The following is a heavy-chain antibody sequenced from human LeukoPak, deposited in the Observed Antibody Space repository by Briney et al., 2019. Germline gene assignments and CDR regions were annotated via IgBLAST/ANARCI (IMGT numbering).Heavy chain of an antibody. CDR3: ARDLPPIVGATRPFDY. Sequence: SVKVSCKASGGTFISYTISWVRQAPGQGLEWMGRIIPILGIANYAQKFQGRVTITADKSTSTAYMELSSLRSEDTAVYYCARDLPPIVGATRPFDYWGQGTLVTVSS. CDR1: GGTFISYT. D-gene: IGHD1-26*01. CDR2: IIPILGIA. V-gene: IGHV1-69*04. J-gene: IGHJ4*02.